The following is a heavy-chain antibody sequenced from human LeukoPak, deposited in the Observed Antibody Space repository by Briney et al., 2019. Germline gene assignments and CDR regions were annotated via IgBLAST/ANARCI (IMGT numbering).Heavy chain of an antibody. CDR1: GGSISSYY. CDR2: IYYSGST. Sequence: SETLSLTCTVSGGSISSYYWSWIRQPPGKELEWIGYIYYSGSTNYNPSLKSRVTISVDTFKNQFSLKLSSVTAADTAVYYCARSNYDILTGYYAGYFDLWGRGTLVTVSS. CDR3: ARSNYDILTGYYAGYFDL. V-gene: IGHV4-59*08. D-gene: IGHD3-9*01. J-gene: IGHJ2*01.